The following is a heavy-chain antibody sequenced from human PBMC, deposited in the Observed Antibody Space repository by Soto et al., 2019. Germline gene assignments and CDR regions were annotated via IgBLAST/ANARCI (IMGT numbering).Heavy chain of an antibody. CDR2: ISYDGSNK. CDR3: ARDAITAMVFSYYYYYGMDV. V-gene: IGHV3-30-3*01. J-gene: IGHJ6*02. Sequence: PGGSLRLSCAASGFTFSSYAMHWVRQAPGKGLEWVAVISYDGSNKYYADSVKGRFTISRDNSKNTLYLQMNSLRAEDTAVYYCARDAITAMVFSYYYYYGMDVWGQGTTVTVSS. CDR1: GFTFSSYA. D-gene: IGHD5-18*01.